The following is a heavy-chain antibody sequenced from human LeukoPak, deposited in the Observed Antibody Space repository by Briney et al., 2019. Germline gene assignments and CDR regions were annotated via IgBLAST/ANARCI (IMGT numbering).Heavy chain of an antibody. Sequence: SETLSLTCTVSGGSISSSSYYWGWIRQPPGKGLEWIGSIYYSGSTYYNPSLKSRVTISVDTSKNQFSLKLSSVTAADTAVYYCARDESGGSYQPYGMDVWGQGTTVTVSS. CDR3: ARDESGGSYQPYGMDV. V-gene: IGHV4-39*02. CDR1: GGSISSSSYY. D-gene: IGHD1-26*01. J-gene: IGHJ6*02. CDR2: IYYSGST.